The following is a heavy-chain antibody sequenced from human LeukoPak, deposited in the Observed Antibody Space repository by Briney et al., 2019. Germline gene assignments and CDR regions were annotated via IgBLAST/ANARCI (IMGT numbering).Heavy chain of an antibody. CDR1: GFTFDDYG. CDR3: AKGDRAADGYFDS. Sequence: PGGSLRLSCAASGFTFDDYGMHWVRQAPGKGLEWVSGISGNSGSIHFADSVKGRFTLSRDSAKNSLYLQMRSLRVEDTAFYYCAKGDRAADGYFDSWGQGTLVTVSS. D-gene: IGHD6-25*01. V-gene: IGHV3-9*01. J-gene: IGHJ4*02. CDR2: ISGNSGSI.